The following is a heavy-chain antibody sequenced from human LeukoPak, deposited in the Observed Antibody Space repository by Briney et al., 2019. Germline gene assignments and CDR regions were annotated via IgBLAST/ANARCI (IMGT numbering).Heavy chain of an antibody. CDR2: IKTDGSST. Sequence: PGGSLRLSCAASGFTFSSYWMHWVRQAPGKGLVWVSRIKTDGSSTGYADSVKGRFTISRDNAKNTLYLHMNSLRAEDTAVYYCVRDFCNSGGNWGQGTLVTVSS. CDR3: VRDFCNSGGN. D-gene: IGHD2-15*01. CDR1: GFTFSSYW. J-gene: IGHJ4*02. V-gene: IGHV3-74*01.